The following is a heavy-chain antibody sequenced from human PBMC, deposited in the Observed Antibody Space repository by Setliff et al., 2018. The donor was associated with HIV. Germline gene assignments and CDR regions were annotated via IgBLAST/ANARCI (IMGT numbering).Heavy chain of an antibody. CDR3: GRQVPVPGVAVTPIDY. CDR1: GGSISSYY. CDR2: IFYTGST. V-gene: IGHV4-59*08. J-gene: IGHJ4*02. D-gene: IGHD3-22*01. Sequence: SETLSLTCTVSGGSISSYYWTWLRQFPGKGLEWIGFIFYTGSTTYNPSLNSRVTISVDTSKNQFSLKLSSVTAADTAVYYCGRQVPVPGVAVTPIDYWGQGTLVTVPS.